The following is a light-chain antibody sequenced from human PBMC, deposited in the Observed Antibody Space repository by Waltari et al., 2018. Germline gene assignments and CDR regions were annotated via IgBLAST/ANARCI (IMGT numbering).Light chain of an antibody. J-gene: IGKJ1*01. CDR1: QSIGRS. CDR3: QQYNNWPPGT. Sequence: TVVTQSPATLSISPGARSTLSCRTSQSIGRSLAWSQQRPCQAPRLLIYRASTRATGIPDRFSGSGSETEFTLSISSLQSEDIAVYYCQQYNNWPPGTFGQGTKVEI. V-gene: IGKV3-15*01. CDR2: RAS.